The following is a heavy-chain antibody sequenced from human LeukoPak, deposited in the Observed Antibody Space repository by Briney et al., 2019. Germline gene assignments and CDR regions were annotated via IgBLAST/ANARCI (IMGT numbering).Heavy chain of an antibody. D-gene: IGHD2-2*01. V-gene: IGHV4-4*07. CDR1: GGSISSYY. Sequence: SETLSLTCTVSGGSISSYYWSWIRQPAGKGLEWIGRIYTSGSTNYNPSLKSRVTMSVDTSKNQFSLKLSSVTAADTAVYYCARGPARKYCSSTSCYSGRGYFDYWGQGTLVTVSS. CDR3: ARGPARKYCSSTSCYSGRGYFDY. J-gene: IGHJ4*02. CDR2: IYTSGST.